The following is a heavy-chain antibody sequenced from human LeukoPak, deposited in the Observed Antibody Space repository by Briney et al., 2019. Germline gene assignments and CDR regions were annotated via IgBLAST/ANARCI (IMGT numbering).Heavy chain of an antibody. CDR2: ISWNSGSI. CDR1: GFTFDDYA. Sequence: PGRSLRLSCAASGFTFDDYAMHWVRHAPGKGLEWVSGISWNSGSIGYADSVKGRFTISRDNAKNSLYLQMNSLRAEDTALYYCAKDLGISVVPAATTYYYYYGMDVWGQGTTVTVSS. D-gene: IGHD2-2*01. V-gene: IGHV3-9*01. J-gene: IGHJ6*02. CDR3: AKDLGISVVPAATTYYYYYGMDV.